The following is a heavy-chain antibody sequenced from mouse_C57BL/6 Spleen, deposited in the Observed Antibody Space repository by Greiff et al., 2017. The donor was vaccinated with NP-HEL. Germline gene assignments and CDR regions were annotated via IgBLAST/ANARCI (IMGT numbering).Heavy chain of an antibody. CDR1: GYTFTSYW. CDR3: ARGAQATNFGAMDY. CDR2: IYPSDSET. Sequence: QVQLQQPGAELVRPGSSVKLSCKASGYTFTSYWMDWVKQRPGQGLEWIGNIYPSDSETHYNQKFKDKATLTVDKSSSTAYMQLSSLTSEDSAVYYCARGAQATNFGAMDYWGQGTSVTVSS. J-gene: IGHJ4*01. D-gene: IGHD3-2*02. V-gene: IGHV1-61*01.